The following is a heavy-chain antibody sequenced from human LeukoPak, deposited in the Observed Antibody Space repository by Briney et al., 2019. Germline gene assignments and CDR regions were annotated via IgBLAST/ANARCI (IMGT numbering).Heavy chain of an antibody. CDR3: AKRGVVIRVILVGFHKEAYYFDS. D-gene: IGHD3-22*01. V-gene: IGHV3-23*01. J-gene: IGHJ4*02. CDR1: GITLSNYG. Sequence: GGSLRLSCAVSGITLSNYGMSWVRQAPGKGLEWVAGISDNGGRTNYADSVKGRFTISRDNPKNTLYLQMNSLRAEDTAVYFCAKRGVVIRVILVGFHKEAYYFDSWGQGALVTVSS. CDR2: ISDNGGRT.